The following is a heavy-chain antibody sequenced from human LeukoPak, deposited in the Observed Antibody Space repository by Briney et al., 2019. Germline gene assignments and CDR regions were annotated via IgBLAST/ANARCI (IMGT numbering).Heavy chain of an antibody. D-gene: IGHD3-9*01. J-gene: IGHJ6*02. V-gene: IGHV4-34*01. CDR3: ARGTTYYDILTGYSQIYYYYYGMDV. CDR1: GGSFSGYY. Sequence: EPSETLSLTCAVYGGSFSGYYWSWIRQPPGKGLEWIGEINHSGSTNYNPSLKSRVAISVDTSKNQFSLKLSSVTAADTAVYYCARGTTYYDILTGYSQIYYYYYGMDVWGQGTTVTVSS. CDR2: INHSGST.